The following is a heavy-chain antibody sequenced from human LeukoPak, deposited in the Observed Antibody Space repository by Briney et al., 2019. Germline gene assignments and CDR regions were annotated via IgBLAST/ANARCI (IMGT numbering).Heavy chain of an antibody. J-gene: IGHJ4*02. D-gene: IGHD1-26*01. CDR3: VRDRGTYRPIDY. V-gene: IGHV3-23*01. CDR1: GFTFSSYA. Sequence: PGGSLRLSCAASGFTFSSYAMSWVRQAPGKGLEWVSDISGGGGSIYYADSVKGRFTISRDNSKNTLYLQMNSLRAEDTAIYYCVRDRGTYRPIDYWGQGTLVTVSS. CDR2: ISGGGGSI.